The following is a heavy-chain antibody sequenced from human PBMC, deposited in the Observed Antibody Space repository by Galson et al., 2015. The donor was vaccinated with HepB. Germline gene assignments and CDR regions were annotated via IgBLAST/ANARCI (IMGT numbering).Heavy chain of an antibody. CDR3: ARTYYYYGMDV. Sequence: SPRLSCAASGFTFSRYEMNWVRQAPGKGLEWVSYISSSSSTISSADSVKGRFTISRDNAKNSLYLQMNSLRAEDTAVYYCARTYYYYGMDVWGQGTTVTVSS. CDR2: ISSSSSTI. V-gene: IGHV3-48*03. CDR1: GFTFSRYE. J-gene: IGHJ6*02.